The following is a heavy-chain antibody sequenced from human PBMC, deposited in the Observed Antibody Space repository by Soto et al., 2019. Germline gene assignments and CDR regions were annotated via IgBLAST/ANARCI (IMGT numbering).Heavy chain of an antibody. CDR1: GGSISSYY. CDR3: ARDRGSSSRLNYYYYYGMDV. D-gene: IGHD6-6*01. Sequence: SETLSLTCTVSGGSISSYYWSWIRQPAGKGLEWIGRIYTSGSTNYNPSLKSRVTMSVDTSENQFSLKLSSVTAADTAVYYCARDRGSSSRLNYYYYYGMDVWGQGTTVTVSS. V-gene: IGHV4-4*07. J-gene: IGHJ6*02. CDR2: IYTSGST.